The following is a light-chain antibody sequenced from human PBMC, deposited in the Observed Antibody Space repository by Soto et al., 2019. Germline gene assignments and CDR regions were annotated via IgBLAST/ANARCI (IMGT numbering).Light chain of an antibody. Sequence: DVVMAKSPLSLPVTRGHSASISCTSSQSLVYAGGNTYLKWLQQRPGQSPRRLIYKVFNRDSGVQDRFSGSASGSEFTLTISRVEAEDIGDYYCMQPAHWPYPLRRETKV. CDR3: MQPAHWPYP. J-gene: IGKJ2*01. V-gene: IGKV2-30*01. CDR1: QSLVYAGGNTY. CDR2: KVF.